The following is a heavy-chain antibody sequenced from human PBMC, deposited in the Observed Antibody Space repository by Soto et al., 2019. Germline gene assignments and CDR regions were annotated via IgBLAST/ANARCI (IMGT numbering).Heavy chain of an antibody. CDR1: GFTFSIYW. Sequence: GSLRLSCAASGFTFSIYWMCWVRQAPGKGLEWVVNIMHDGSETYYADSVRGRFTICRDNAKNSLYLKMKSLRAEDTDVYYCARRLPSGSGSYHFDYWGQGTLVTVSS. V-gene: IGHV3-7*01. CDR2: IMHDGSET. J-gene: IGHJ4*02. D-gene: IGHD3-10*01. CDR3: ARRLPSGSGSYHFDY.